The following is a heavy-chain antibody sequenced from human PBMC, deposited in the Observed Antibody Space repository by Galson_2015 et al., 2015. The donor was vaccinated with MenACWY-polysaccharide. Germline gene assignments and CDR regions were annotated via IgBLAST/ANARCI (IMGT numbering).Heavy chain of an antibody. D-gene: IGHD3-22*01. J-gene: IGHJ5*02. CDR3: ARGGKYYYDSSGYLNWFDA. V-gene: IGHV1-8*01. Sequence: GYAQKFQGRVTMTRNTSISIAYMELSSLRSEDTAVYYCARGGKYYYDSSGYLNWFDAWGQGTLVTVSS.